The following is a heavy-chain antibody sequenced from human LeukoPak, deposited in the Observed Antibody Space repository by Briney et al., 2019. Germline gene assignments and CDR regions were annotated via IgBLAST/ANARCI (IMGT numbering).Heavy chain of an antibody. D-gene: IGHD6-19*01. CDR1: GFTFSSSA. J-gene: IGHJ3*02. V-gene: IGHV3-23*01. Sequence: PGGSLRLSRAASGFTFSSSALSWVRQAPGKGLEWVPAISGSGGRTYYADSVKGRFTISRDNSRNSLFLQMNSLKDEDTAVYYCAKDSSAVAGPEGSYDIWGQGTMVTVSS. CDR3: AKDSSAVAGPEGSYDI. CDR2: ISGSGGRT.